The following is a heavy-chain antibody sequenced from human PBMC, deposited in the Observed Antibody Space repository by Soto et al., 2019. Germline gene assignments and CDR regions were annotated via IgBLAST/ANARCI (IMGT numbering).Heavy chain of an antibody. V-gene: IGHV4-59*02. CDR3: AMIVPVPPTSTDY. J-gene: IGHJ4*01. Sequence: SKTLSLGGRFTGNAVTVFYCSRIPHAPGKGLEWLGYVYYTGSTNYSPSLRSRVSISVDTSKNEFSLRLSSVTAADTAVYFCAMIVPVPPTSTDYSG. CDR2: VYYTGST. D-gene: IGHD2-2*01. CDR1: GNAVTVFY.